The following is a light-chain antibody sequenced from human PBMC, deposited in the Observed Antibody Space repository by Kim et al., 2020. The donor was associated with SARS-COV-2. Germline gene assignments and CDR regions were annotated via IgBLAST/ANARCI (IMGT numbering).Light chain of an antibody. Sequence: LSPGERATPCCMASQSVSSSYLAWYQQKPGQAPRLLIYGASSRATCIPDRFSGSGSGTDFTLTISRLEPEDFAVYYCQQYGSSPYTFGQWTKLEI. CDR1: QSVSSSY. V-gene: IGKV3-20*01. CDR3: QQYGSSPYT. J-gene: IGKJ2*01. CDR2: GAS.